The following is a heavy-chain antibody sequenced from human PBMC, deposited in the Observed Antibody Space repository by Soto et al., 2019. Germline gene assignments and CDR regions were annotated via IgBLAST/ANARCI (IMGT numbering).Heavy chain of an antibody. V-gene: IGHV1-69*13. CDR2: IIPIFGTA. CDR3: ASQSGYYYDSSGYRGLYYGMDV. J-gene: IGHJ6*02. D-gene: IGHD3-22*01. Sequence: ASVKVSCKASGGTFSSYAISWVRQAPGQGLEWMGGIIPIFGTANYAQKFQGRVTITADESTSTAYMELSSLRSEDTAVYYCASQSGYYYDSSGYRGLYYGMDVWGQGTTVTVSS. CDR1: GGTFSSYA.